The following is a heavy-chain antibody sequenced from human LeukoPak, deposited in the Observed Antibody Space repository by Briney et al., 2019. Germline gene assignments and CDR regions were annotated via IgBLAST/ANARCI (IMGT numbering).Heavy chain of an antibody. CDR3: ASTNCSSARCYGANWFDP. D-gene: IGHD2-2*01. CDR2: INYSGST. J-gene: IGHJ5*02. V-gene: IGHV4-30-4*01. Sequence: SETLSLTCTVSGGSICSGDYYWRWIRQPPGKGLEWIGYINYSGSTFHYNPSLKSRVTISVDTSKNQFSLRLNSVTVADSAVYYCASTNCSSARCYGANWFDPWGQGTLVTVSS. CDR1: GGSICSGDYY.